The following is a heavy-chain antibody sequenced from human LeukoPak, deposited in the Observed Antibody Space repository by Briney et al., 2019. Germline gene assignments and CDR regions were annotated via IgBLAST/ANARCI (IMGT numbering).Heavy chain of an antibody. Sequence: PGRSLRLSCAASGFTFSAYGIHWVRQAPGKGLEWVALIYYDGSNKYYADSVKGRFTISRDNSKNTLYLQMNSLRAEDTAVYFCARDRYCSGGNCYGDAFDIWGQGTMVTVSS. CDR1: GFTFSAYG. D-gene: IGHD2-15*01. V-gene: IGHV3-33*01. CDR2: IYYDGSNK. CDR3: ARDRYCSGGNCYGDAFDI. J-gene: IGHJ3*02.